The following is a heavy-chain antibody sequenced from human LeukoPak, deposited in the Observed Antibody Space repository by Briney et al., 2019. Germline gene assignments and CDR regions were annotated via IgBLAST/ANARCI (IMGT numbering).Heavy chain of an antibody. Sequence: ASVKVSCKASGGTFSSYAISWVRQAPGQGLEWMGWISAYNHNTNYAQKFQGRVTMTMDTSTTTVYMELRSLRSDDTAIYYCARDLMYCDTMSCYDGDFDYWGQGTPVTVSS. CDR2: ISAYNHNT. CDR1: GGTFSSYA. V-gene: IGHV1-18*01. CDR3: ARDLMYCDTMSCYDGDFDY. J-gene: IGHJ4*02. D-gene: IGHD2-2*01.